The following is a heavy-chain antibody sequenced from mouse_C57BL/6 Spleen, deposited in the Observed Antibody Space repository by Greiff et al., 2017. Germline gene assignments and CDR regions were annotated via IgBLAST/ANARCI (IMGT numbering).Heavy chain of an antibody. Sequence: QVHVKQPGAELVRPGTSVKLSCKASGYTFTSYWMHWVKQRPGQGLEWIGVIDPSDSYTNYNQKFKGKATLTVDTSSSTAYMQLSSLTSEDSAVYYCARRGSITTVVAHWYFDVWGTGTTVTVSS. D-gene: IGHD1-1*01. CDR3: ARRGSITTVVAHWYFDV. V-gene: IGHV1-59*01. CDR1: GYTFTSYW. CDR2: IDPSDSYT. J-gene: IGHJ1*03.